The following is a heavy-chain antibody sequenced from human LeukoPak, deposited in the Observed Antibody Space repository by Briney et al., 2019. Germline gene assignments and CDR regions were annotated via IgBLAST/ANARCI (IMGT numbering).Heavy chain of an antibody. V-gene: IGHV3-23*01. Sequence: GGSLRLSCAAPGFSFTKSALRWVRQGLGKGVEWVLAITDTGYDTYYADSVKSRFTIYRDDSQDMVLLQMNRLRAGDSAVYYCAKSLLLTAHVSNLFYYYMDVWGKGATLIVSS. J-gene: IGHJ6*03. D-gene: IGHD5/OR15-5a*01. CDR2: ITDTGYDT. CDR1: GFSFTKSA. CDR3: AKSLLLTAHVSNLFYYYMDV.